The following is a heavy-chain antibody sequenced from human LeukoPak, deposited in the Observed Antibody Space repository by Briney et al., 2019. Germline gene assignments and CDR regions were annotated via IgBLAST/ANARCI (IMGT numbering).Heavy chain of an antibody. D-gene: IGHD6-13*01. Sequence: SETLSLTCTVSGVSISSGGYYWSWIRQHPGKGLEWIGYIYYSGSTYYNPSLKSRVTISVDTSKNQFSLKLSSVTAADTAVYYCARVYSSSHDGMDVWGPGTTVTVSS. CDR2: IYYSGST. V-gene: IGHV4-31*03. CDR3: ARVYSSSHDGMDV. CDR1: GVSISSGGYY. J-gene: IGHJ6*02.